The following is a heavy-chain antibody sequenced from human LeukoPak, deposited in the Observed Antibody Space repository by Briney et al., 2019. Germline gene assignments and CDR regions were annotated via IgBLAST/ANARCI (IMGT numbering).Heavy chain of an antibody. CDR3: ARDPLAAGTLYPYYYYGMDV. J-gene: IGHJ6*02. CDR1: GFTFSSYG. CDR2: IWYDGSNK. D-gene: IGHD6-13*01. Sequence: PGRSLRLSCAASGFTFSSYGMHWVRQAPGKGLEWVAVIWYDGSNKYYADSVKGRFTISRDNSKNTLYLQMNSLRAEDTAVYYCARDPLAAGTLYPYYYYGMDVWGQGTTVTVSS. V-gene: IGHV3-33*01.